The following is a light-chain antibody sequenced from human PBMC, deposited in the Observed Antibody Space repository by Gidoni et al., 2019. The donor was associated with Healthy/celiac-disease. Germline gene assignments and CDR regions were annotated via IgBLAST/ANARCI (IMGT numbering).Light chain of an antibody. Sequence: QSALTQPASVSGSPGQSITISCTGTSSDVGGYNYVSWYQQHPGKATNLMIYEVSNRPSGVSNRFAGSKSGNTAYLTISGLQAEDEADYYCSSYTSSSPYVFGTGTKVTVL. CDR2: EVS. V-gene: IGLV2-14*01. J-gene: IGLJ1*01. CDR1: SSDVGGYNY. CDR3: SSYTSSSPYV.